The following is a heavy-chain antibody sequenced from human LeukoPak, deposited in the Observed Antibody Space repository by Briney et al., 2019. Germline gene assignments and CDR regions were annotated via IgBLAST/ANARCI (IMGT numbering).Heavy chain of an antibody. J-gene: IGHJ5*02. D-gene: IGHD3-3*01. Sequence: GGSLRLSCAASGFAFSSYGMHWVRQAPGKGLEWVAFIRYDGSNKYYADSVKGRFTISRDNSKNTLYLQMNSLRAEDTAVYYCASAKHYDFWSGHKSGFDPWGQGTLVTVSS. CDR2: IRYDGSNK. V-gene: IGHV3-30*02. CDR3: ASAKHYDFWSGHKSGFDP. CDR1: GFAFSSYG.